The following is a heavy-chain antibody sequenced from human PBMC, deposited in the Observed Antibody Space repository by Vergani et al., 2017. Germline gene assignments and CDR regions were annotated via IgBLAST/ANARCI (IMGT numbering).Heavy chain of an antibody. CDR2: ISWNSGSI. D-gene: IGHD4-17*01. CDR1: GFTFDDYA. Sequence: EVQLVESGGGLVQPGRSLRLSCAPSGFTFDDYAMHWVRQAPGKGLEWVSGISWNSGSIGYADSVKGRFTISRDNAKNSLYLQMNSLRAEDTALYYCAKSGMTTVTTYFDYWGQGTLVTVSS. J-gene: IGHJ4*02. CDR3: AKSGMTTVTTYFDY. V-gene: IGHV3-9*01.